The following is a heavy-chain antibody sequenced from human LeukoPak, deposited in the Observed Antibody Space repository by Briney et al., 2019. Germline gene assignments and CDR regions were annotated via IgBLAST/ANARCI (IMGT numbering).Heavy chain of an antibody. CDR3: ARDLGGSGRYNWFDP. D-gene: IGHD3-10*01. V-gene: IGHV3-11*01. CDR1: GFTFSDYN. J-gene: IGHJ5*02. Sequence: PGGSLRLSCAASGFTFSDYNMSRVRQAPGKGLEWVSYLSSSGSTIYYADSVKGRYTIAKHNAKNSLYLEMNSQRAEETAVYYCARDLGGSGRYNWFDPWVQGTLVTVSS. CDR2: LSSSGSTI.